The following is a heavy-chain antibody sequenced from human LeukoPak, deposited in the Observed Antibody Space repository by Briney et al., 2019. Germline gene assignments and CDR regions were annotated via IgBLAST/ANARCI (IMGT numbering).Heavy chain of an antibody. CDR2: ISGSGGST. CDR3: AKDQNYGSGSYYFDY. CDR1: GFTFSSYG. D-gene: IGHD3-10*01. V-gene: IGHV3-23*01. Sequence: PGGSLRLSCAASGFTFSSYGMSWVRQAPGKGLEWVSAISGSGGSTYYADSVKGRFTISRDNSKNTLYLQMNSLRAEDTAVYYCAKDQNYGSGSYYFDYWGQGTLVTVSS. J-gene: IGHJ4*02.